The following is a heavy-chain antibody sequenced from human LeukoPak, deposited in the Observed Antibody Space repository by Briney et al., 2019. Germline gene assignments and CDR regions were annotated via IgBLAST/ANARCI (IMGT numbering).Heavy chain of an antibody. J-gene: IGHJ3*02. D-gene: IGHD1-26*01. Sequence: GGSLRLSCAASGFTFSSYSMNWVRQAPGKGLEWVSSISSSSSYIYYADSVKGRFTISRDNAKNSLYLQMNSLRAEDTAVYYCARDTPIVGAVRAFDIWGQGTMVTVSS. CDR1: GFTFSSYS. V-gene: IGHV3-21*01. CDR3: ARDTPIVGAVRAFDI. CDR2: ISSSSSYI.